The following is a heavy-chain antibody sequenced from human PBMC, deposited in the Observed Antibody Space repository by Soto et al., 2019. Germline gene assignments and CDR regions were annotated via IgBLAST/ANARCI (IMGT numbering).Heavy chain of an antibody. V-gene: IGHV3-48*02. CDR2: ISSTSNTI. D-gene: IGHD1-26*01. CDR3: VRAKDIESYAHYYYGMDV. J-gene: IGHJ6*01. CDR1: GFTFRTYS. Sequence: EVQLVESGGGVVQPGASLILSCAVSGFTFRTYSMNWVRQAPGKGLEWGSYISSTSNTIYYADSVKGRFTISRDNAKNSPFLQMNSLRDADTAVYYCVRAKDIESYAHYYYGMDVWGQGTTVTFSS.